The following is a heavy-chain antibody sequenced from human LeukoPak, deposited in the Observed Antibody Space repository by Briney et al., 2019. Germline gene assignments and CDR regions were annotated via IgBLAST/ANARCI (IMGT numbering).Heavy chain of an antibody. D-gene: IGHD1-26*01. Sequence: KPSETLSLTCTVSGGSISSYYWSWIRQPPGKGLEWIGYIYYSGSTNYNPSLKSRVTISVDTSKNQFSLKLSSVTAADTAVYYCARLRVGATGFDYWGQGTLVTVSS. CDR1: GGSISSYY. J-gene: IGHJ4*02. CDR2: IYYSGST. V-gene: IGHV4-59*08. CDR3: ARLRVGATGFDY.